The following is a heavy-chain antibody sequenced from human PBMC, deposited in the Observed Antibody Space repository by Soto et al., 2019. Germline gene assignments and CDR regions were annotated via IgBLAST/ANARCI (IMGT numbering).Heavy chain of an antibody. V-gene: IGHV3-7*02. J-gene: IGHJ6*02. Sequence: PGGSLRLSCAASGFTLSSYWMSWVRQAPGKGLEWVANIKQDGSEKYYVDSVKGRFTISRDNGKNSLFLQMNSLRDEDTAVYYCARVVVVIPPGYYYAMDVWGQGTTVTVSS. CDR2: IKQDGSEK. CDR1: GFTLSSYW. CDR3: ARVVVVIPPGYYYAMDV. D-gene: IGHD3-22*01.